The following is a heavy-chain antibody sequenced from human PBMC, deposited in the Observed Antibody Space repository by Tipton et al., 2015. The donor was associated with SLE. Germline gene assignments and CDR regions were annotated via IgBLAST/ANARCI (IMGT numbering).Heavy chain of an antibody. J-gene: IGHJ6*03. CDR2: VSYDGSHK. V-gene: IGHV3-30*04. CDR3: ARGVPYQYYYYLDV. Sequence: SLRLSCAASGFTFSSYAMHWVRQAPGKGLEWVSVVSYDGSHKYYADSVKGRFTISRDNSKNTLYLQMNSLRAEDTAVYYCARGVPYQYYYYLDVWGKGTTVTVSS. D-gene: IGHD2-2*01. CDR1: GFTFSSYA.